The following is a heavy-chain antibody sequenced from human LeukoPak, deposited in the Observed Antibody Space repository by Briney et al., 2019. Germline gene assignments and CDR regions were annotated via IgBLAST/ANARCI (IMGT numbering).Heavy chain of an antibody. V-gene: IGHV4-59*08. CDR1: GGSISSYY. D-gene: IGHD6-13*01. Sequence: PSETLSLTCTVSGGSISSYYWSWIRQPPGKGLEWIAYIYYSGSTSYNPSLKSRVTISVDTSKSQFSLKLSSVTAADTAVYYCATTTADGDYYFDYWGQGTLVTVSS. CDR3: ATTTADGDYYFDY. CDR2: IYYSGST. J-gene: IGHJ4*02.